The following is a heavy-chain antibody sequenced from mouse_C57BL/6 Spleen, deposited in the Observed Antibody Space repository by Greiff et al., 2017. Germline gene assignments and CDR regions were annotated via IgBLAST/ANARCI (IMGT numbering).Heavy chain of an antibody. V-gene: IGHV2-2*01. CDR3: ATITGY. CDR2: IWSGGST. CDR1: GFSLTSYG. J-gene: IGHJ2*01. D-gene: IGHD4-1*01. Sequence: QVQLKESGPGLVQPSQSLSITCTVSGFSLTSYGVHWVRQSPGKGLEWLGVIWSGGSTDYNAAFISRLSISKDNSKSQVFFKMNSLQADDTAIYYCATITGYWGQGTTLTVSS.